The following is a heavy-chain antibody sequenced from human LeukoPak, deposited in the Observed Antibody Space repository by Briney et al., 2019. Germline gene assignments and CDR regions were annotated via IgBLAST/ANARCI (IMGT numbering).Heavy chain of an antibody. D-gene: IGHD6-19*01. Sequence: GGSLRLSCAASGFTFSSYGMHWVRQAPGKGLEWVAVISYDGSNKYYADSVKGRFTISRDNSKNTLYLQMNSLRAEDTAVYYCAKDSGSGWHVGYYFDYWGQGTLVTVSS. CDR3: AKDSGSGWHVGYYFDY. V-gene: IGHV3-30*18. CDR2: ISYDGSNK. J-gene: IGHJ4*02. CDR1: GFTFSSYG.